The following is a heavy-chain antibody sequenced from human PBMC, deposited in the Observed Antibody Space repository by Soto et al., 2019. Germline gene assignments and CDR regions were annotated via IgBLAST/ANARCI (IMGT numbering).Heavy chain of an antibody. CDR2: IFYSGTT. Sequence: SETLSLTCAVSGDSFSNNNNIWWSWVRQPPGKGLEWIGYIFYSGTTYYNPSLKSRVTISVDTSKNQFSLKLSSVTAADTAVYYCARSVDPWGQGTLVTVSS. J-gene: IGHJ5*02. CDR1: GDSFSNNNNIW. CDR3: ARSVDP. V-gene: IGHV4-31*11.